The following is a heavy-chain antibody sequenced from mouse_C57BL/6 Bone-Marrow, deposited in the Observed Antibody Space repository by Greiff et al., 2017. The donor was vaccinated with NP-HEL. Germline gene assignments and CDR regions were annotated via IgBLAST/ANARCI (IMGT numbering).Heavy chain of an antibody. CDR3: ARRDNWDGFAY. CDR2: ISNGGGST. CDR1: GFTFSDYY. Sequence: EVKLVEVGGGLVQPGGSLKLSCAASGFTFSDYYMYWVRQTPEKRLEWVAYISNGGGSTYYPATVKGRFTISRATASNTLYLQMSRLESEDTDMYYWARRDNWDGFAYWGQGTLVTVSA. D-gene: IGHD4-1*02. V-gene: IGHV5-12*01. J-gene: IGHJ3*01.